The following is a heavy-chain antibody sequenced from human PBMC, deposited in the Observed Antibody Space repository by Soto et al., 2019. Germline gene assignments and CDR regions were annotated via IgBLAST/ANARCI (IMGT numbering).Heavy chain of an antibody. V-gene: IGHV3-48*01. D-gene: IGHD5-18*01. CDR2: ISSSSSTI. CDR3: ARDYSSYGPFDY. J-gene: IGHJ4*02. CDR1: GFTVSSNY. Sequence: GGSLRLSCAASGFTVSSNYMNWVRQAPGKGLEWVSYISSSSSTIYYADSVKGRFTISRDNAKNSLYLQMNSLRAEDTAVYYCARDYSSYGPFDYWGQGTLVTAPQ.